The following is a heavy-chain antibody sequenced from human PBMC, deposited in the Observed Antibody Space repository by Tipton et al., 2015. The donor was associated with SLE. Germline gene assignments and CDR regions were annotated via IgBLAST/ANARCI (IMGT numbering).Heavy chain of an antibody. CDR2: ISTYNGDT. CDR3: ARRTPETRGYYYYMDV. Sequence: QLVQSGAEVKKTGASVKVSCKASGYTFDSYGISWVRQAPGQGLEWMGWISTYNGDTVYARNFQGRVTMTSDRSTTTAYMELRSLRSDDTAVYYCARRTPETRGYYYYMDVWGKGTTVTVSS. J-gene: IGHJ6*03. V-gene: IGHV1-18*01. CDR1: GYTFDSYG. D-gene: IGHD1-14*01.